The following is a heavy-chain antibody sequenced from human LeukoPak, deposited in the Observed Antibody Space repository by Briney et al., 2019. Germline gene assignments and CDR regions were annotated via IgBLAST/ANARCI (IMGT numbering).Heavy chain of an antibody. D-gene: IGHD6-13*01. CDR3: AKSPYSSSWARFDC. Sequence: PGGSLRLSCAASGFTVTSHYMSWVRQAPGKGLEWVSVIYTGGSTNYADSVKGRFTISRDISKNTQYLQMNSLRAEDTAVYYCAKSPYSSSWARFDCWGQGTLVTVSS. J-gene: IGHJ4*02. CDR2: IYTGGST. CDR1: GFTVTSHY. V-gene: IGHV3-53*01.